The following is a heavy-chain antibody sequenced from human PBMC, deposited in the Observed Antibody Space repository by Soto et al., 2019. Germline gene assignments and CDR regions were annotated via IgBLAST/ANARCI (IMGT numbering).Heavy chain of an antibody. Sequence: QVQLQESGPGLVKPSQTLSLTCTVSGGSISSGGYYWSCIRQHPGKGLEWIGYIYYSGSTYYNPSLKSRVTISVDTVKNQFPLKLSSVTAADTAVYYCARSRWLLHFDYLGQGTLVTVSS. D-gene: IGHD2-21*01. CDR1: GGSISSGGYY. CDR3: ARSRWLLHFDY. CDR2: IYYSGST. V-gene: IGHV4-31*03. J-gene: IGHJ4*02.